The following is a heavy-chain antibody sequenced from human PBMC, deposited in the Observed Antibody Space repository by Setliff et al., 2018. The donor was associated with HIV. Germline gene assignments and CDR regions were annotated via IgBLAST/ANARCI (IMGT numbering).Heavy chain of an antibody. CDR3: ARAFAGQWLTPPPD. Sequence: PGGSLRLSCTASAFTFNKYAMAWVRQAPGKGLEWVSAISDTGDYIYYADSVKGRFTISRDNSADTVYLQMTGLRVEDTAVYFCARAFAGQWLTPPPDWGQGTLVTVSS. V-gene: IGHV3-23*01. J-gene: IGHJ4*02. CDR1: AFTFNKYA. CDR2: ISDTGDYI. D-gene: IGHD6-19*01.